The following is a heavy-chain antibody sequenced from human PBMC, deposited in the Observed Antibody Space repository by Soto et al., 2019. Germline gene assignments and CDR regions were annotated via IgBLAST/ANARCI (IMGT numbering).Heavy chain of an antibody. CDR2: IKQDGSEK. J-gene: IGHJ6*02. CDR1: GFTFSSYW. V-gene: IGHV3-7*01. D-gene: IGHD6-13*01. Sequence: GGSLRLSCAASGFTFSSYWMSWVRQAPGKGLEGVANIKQDGSEKYYVDSVKGRFTISRDNAKNSLYLQMNSLRAEDKAVYYCKGAAAGTLYHYYYGMDVWGQGTTVTVSS. CDR3: KGAAAGTLYHYYYGMDV.